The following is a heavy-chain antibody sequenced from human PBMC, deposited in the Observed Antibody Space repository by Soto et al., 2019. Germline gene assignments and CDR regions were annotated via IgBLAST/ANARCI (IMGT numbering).Heavy chain of an antibody. V-gene: IGHV3-33*01. CDR2: IWYDGSNK. J-gene: IGHJ3*02. D-gene: IGHD1-26*01. Sequence: QVQLVESGGGVVQPGRSLRLSCAASGFTFSSYGMHWVRQAPGKGLEWVAVIWYDGSNKYYADSVKGRFTIYRDNSKNTLYLQMNSLRAEDTAVYYCAGRHVRWEPLAAFDIWGQGTMVTVSS. CDR1: GFTFSSYG. CDR3: AGRHVRWEPLAAFDI.